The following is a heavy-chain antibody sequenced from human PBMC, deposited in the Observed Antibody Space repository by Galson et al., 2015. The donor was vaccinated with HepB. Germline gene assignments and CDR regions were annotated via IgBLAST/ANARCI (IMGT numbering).Heavy chain of an antibody. V-gene: IGHV3-30*18. D-gene: IGHD6-6*01. CDR2: ISYDGSNK. CDR3: AKEGSYSSSSGFDY. Sequence: SLRLSCAASGFTFSSYGMHWVRQAPGKGLEWVAVISYDGSNKYYADSVKGRFTISRDNSKNTLYLQMNSLRAEDTAVYYCAKEGSYSSSSGFDYWGQGTLVTVSS. J-gene: IGHJ4*02. CDR1: GFTFSSYG.